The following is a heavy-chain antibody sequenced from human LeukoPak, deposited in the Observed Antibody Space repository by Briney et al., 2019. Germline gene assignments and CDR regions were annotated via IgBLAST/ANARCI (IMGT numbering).Heavy chain of an antibody. J-gene: IGHJ4*02. D-gene: IGHD4-11*01. Sequence: SQTLSLTCAISGDSVSRTDAAWNWIRQSPSRGLEWLGRTYYRSKWYNDYAVSVKSRITINLDTSKNQLSLQLNSVTPEDTAVYYCARGQYSAHDYWGQGTLVTVSS. CDR3: ARGQYSAHDY. V-gene: IGHV6-1*01. CDR1: GDSVSRTDAA. CDR2: TYYRSKWYN.